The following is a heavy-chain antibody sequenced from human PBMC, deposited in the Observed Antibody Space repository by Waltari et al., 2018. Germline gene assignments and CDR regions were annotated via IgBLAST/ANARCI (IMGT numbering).Heavy chain of an antibody. V-gene: IGHV3-30*04. D-gene: IGHD3-22*01. Sequence: QVQLVESGGGVVQPGGSLRLSCAASEFTFSSYAMHWVRQAPGKGLEWVEGNSYNGRNIYDVDSVKGRFTISRDNSKKTLYMQMNSLTVEDTAVYYCARDYCDRANCHGMDVWGQGTTVTV. CDR1: EFTFSSYA. CDR2: NSYNGRNI. CDR3: ARDYCDRANCHGMDV. J-gene: IGHJ6*02.